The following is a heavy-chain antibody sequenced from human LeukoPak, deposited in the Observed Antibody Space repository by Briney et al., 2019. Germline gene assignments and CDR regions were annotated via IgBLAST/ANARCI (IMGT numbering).Heavy chain of an antibody. V-gene: IGHV4-39*01. CDR1: SDSLSSSSYY. Sequence: SETLSLTCTVSSDSLSSSSYYWGWIRQPPGKGLEWIGIINHSGRTYYKPSLKSRITISVDPSNNQFSLKLSSVTAADTAVYFCARHNIRGVSHWFDPWGQGTQATVSS. CDR2: INHSGRT. J-gene: IGHJ5*02. CDR3: ARHNIRGVSHWFDP. D-gene: IGHD3-10*01.